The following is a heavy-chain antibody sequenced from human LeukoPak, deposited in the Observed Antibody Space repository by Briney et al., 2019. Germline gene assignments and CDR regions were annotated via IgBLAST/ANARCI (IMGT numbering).Heavy chain of an antibody. Sequence: PSETLSLTCTVSGGSISIGGYYWSWIRQHPGKGLEWIGYIYYSGSTYYNPSLKSRVTISVDTSKNQFSLKLSSVTAADTAVYYCAREPYQLLSHYYYGMDVWGQGTTVTVSS. J-gene: IGHJ6*02. D-gene: IGHD2-2*01. CDR2: IYYSGST. CDR3: AREPYQLLSHYYYGMDV. CDR1: GGSISIGGYY. V-gene: IGHV4-31*03.